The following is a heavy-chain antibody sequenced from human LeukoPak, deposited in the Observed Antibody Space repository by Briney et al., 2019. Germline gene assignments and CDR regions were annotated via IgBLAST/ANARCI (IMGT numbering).Heavy chain of an antibody. CDR2: IRYDGSNK. V-gene: IGHV3-30*02. CDR1: GFTFSSYG. Sequence: GGSLRLSCAASGFTFSSYGMHWVRQAPGKGLEWVAFIRYDGSNKHYADSVKGRFTISRDNSKNTLYLQMNSLRAEDTAVYYCANLGIVVVPAAIRVGYWGQGTLVTVSS. D-gene: IGHD2-2*02. J-gene: IGHJ4*02. CDR3: ANLGIVVVPAAIRVGY.